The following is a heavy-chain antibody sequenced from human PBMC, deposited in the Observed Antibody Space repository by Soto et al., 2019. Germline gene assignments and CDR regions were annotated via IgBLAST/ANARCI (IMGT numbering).Heavy chain of an antibody. D-gene: IGHD6-19*01. V-gene: IGHV1-3*01. CDR1: GYIFTNYA. CDR2: INAGNGDT. Sequence: ASVKVSCKASGYIFTNYAMHWVRQAPGQGLEWMGWINAGNGDTKYSQKFQDRVTITRDTFATTAYMELSSLRSEDTAIYYCARAMMAGHRYNWFDPWGQGTLVTVSS. J-gene: IGHJ5*02. CDR3: ARAMMAGHRYNWFDP.